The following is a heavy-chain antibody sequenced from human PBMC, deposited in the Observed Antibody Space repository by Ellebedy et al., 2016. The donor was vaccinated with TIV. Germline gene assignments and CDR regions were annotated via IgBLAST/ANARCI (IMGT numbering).Heavy chain of an antibody. J-gene: IGHJ4*02. Sequence: GESLKISCAASGFNFRGCSMNWVRQAPGKGLEWVSSISSNLHYINYRDSVKGRFTISRDNAKNSLALQMDSLRAEDTAVYYCATDRGEGGLPSFFDSWGQGTLVTVST. CDR2: ISSNLHYI. CDR3: ATDRGEGGLPSFFDS. CDR1: GFNFRGCS. D-gene: IGHD3-10*01. V-gene: IGHV3-21*01.